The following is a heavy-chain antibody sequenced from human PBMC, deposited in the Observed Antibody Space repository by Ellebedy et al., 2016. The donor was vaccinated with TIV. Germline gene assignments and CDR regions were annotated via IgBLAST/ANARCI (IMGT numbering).Heavy chain of an antibody. D-gene: IGHD1-26*01. CDR3: ASPTTDSGSYFDY. CDR2: ISAYNGNT. J-gene: IGHJ4*02. CDR1: GYTFTSYG. Sequence: ASVKVSXXASGYTFTSYGISWVRQAPGQGLEWMGWISAYNGNTNYAQKLQGRVTMTTDTSTSTAYMELSSLRSEDTAVYYCASPTTDSGSYFDYWGQGTLVTVSS. V-gene: IGHV1-18*01.